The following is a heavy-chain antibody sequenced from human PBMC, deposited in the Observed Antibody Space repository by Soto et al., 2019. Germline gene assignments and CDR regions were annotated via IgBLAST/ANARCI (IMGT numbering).Heavy chain of an antibody. J-gene: IGHJ5*02. D-gene: IGHD3-10*01. CDR2: IYWYCDN. CDR1: WFSLSTSIVG. Sequence: TLVNRTQTLTLSCTLSWFSLSTSIVGVGWIRQPLAKYLQLLALIYWYCDNRYRPSLTMSLNITKDIFKNQLVLTMTNMDPVDTAKYYCAHRLLWFDRWGQRTLVTIPS. CDR3: AHRLLWFDR. V-gene: IGHV2-5*01.